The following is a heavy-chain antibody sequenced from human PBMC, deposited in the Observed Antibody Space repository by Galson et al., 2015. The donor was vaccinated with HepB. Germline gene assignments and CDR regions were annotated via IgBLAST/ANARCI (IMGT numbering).Heavy chain of an antibody. CDR2: ISGSGTTA. CDR1: GFSFSDFY. Sequence: SLRLSCAASGFSFSDFYMTWIRQAPGKGLEWISYISGSGTTAYYADSVKGRFTVSRDNAKKSLYLQMNSLRAEDTAIYYCARAAGWVDPWGQGTLVIVSS. J-gene: IGHJ5*02. CDR3: ARAAGWVDP. V-gene: IGHV3-11*01.